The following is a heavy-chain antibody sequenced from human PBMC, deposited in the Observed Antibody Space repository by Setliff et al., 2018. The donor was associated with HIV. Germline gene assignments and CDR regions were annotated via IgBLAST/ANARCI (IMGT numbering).Heavy chain of an antibody. J-gene: IGHJ3*02. CDR2: INPSGGSS. CDR1: GYIFTSYY. V-gene: IGHV1-46*01. Sequence: ASVKVSCKASGYIFTSYYMNWVRQAPGQGLEWMGIINPSGGSSTYAQKFQGRVAMTRDTSTSTVYMELSSLRSEDTAVYYCARDRVRITIFGANDASDIWGQGTMVTVS. D-gene: IGHD3-3*01. CDR3: ARDRVRITIFGANDASDI.